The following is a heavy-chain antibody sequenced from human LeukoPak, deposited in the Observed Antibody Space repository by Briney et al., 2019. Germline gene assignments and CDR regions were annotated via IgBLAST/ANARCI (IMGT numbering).Heavy chain of an antibody. Sequence: PSETLSLTCTVSGGSISSSSYYWGWIRQPPGKGLEWIGSIYYSGSTNYNPSLKSRVTISVDTSKNQFSLKLNSVTAADTAVYYCARHVGYFPRPNWFDPWGQGTLVTVSS. CDR2: IYYSGST. V-gene: IGHV4-39*01. CDR1: GGSISSSSYY. D-gene: IGHD6-13*01. J-gene: IGHJ5*02. CDR3: ARHVGYFPRPNWFDP.